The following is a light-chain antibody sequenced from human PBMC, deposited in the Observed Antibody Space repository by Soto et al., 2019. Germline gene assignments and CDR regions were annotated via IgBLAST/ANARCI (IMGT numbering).Light chain of an antibody. CDR3: HQHNSYPL. CDR1: QGISSY. J-gene: IGKJ3*01. CDR2: AAS. Sequence: IQLTQSPSSLSASVGDRATITCRASQGISSYLAWYQQKPGKAPKLLIYAASTLQSGVPSRFSGSGSGTDFTLTISSLQHEDFAFYYCHQHNSYPLFGPGTKVDIK. V-gene: IGKV1-9*01.